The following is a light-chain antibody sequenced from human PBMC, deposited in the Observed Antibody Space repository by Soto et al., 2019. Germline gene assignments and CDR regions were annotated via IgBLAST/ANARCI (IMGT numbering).Light chain of an antibody. CDR1: SSDVGGYNY. CDR2: DVS. Sequence: QSALTQPASVSGSPGQSITISCTGTSSDVGGYNYVSWYQQHPGKAPKLMIYDVSDRPSGVSNRFSGSKSGNTASLTISGLKAEDEADYYCSSYTSGFYVFGTGTQLPVL. V-gene: IGLV2-14*01. J-gene: IGLJ1*01. CDR3: SSYTSGFYV.